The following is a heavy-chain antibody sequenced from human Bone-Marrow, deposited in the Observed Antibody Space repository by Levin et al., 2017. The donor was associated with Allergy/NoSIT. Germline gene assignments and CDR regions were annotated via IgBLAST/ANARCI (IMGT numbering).Heavy chain of an antibody. V-gene: IGHV3-21*01. J-gene: IGHJ4*02. Sequence: GGSLRLSCAVSGVTFSSDNMNWVRQAPGKGLEWVAAISSSSSYAYYADPVKGRFIISRDNGKKSLFLQMNSLRVEDTAVYYCARDSSSRQWLTRLDDWGQGTLVTVAS. D-gene: IGHD6-19*01. CDR2: ISSSSSYA. CDR1: GVTFSSDN. CDR3: ARDSSSRQWLTRLDD.